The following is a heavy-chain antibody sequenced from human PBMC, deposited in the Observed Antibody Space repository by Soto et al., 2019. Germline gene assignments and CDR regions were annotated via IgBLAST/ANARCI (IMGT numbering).Heavy chain of an antibody. Sequence: PGGSLRLSCAASGFTFSNYGMNWVRQAPGKGLEWVSAIRHSGVDTYYADSVKGRLTISRDNSKNTLYLQMNSLRVEDTAVYYCAKAVEQQLVRMPFDYWGQGALVTVSS. CDR2: IRHSGVDT. CDR3: AKAVEQQLVRMPFDY. J-gene: IGHJ4*02. D-gene: IGHD6-6*01. CDR1: GFTFSNYG. V-gene: IGHV3-23*01.